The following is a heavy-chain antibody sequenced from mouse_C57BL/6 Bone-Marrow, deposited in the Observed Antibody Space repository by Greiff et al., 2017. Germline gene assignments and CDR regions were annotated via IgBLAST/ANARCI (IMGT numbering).Heavy chain of an antibody. CDR3: ARSQPRLQEFAY. CDR2: IDPSDSET. Sequence: QVQLQQSGAELVRPGSSVKLSCKASGYTFTSYWMHWVKQRPIQGLEWIGNIDPSDSETHYNQKFKDKATLTVDKSSSTAYMQLSSLTSEDSAVYYCARSQPRLQEFAYWGQGTLVTVSA. J-gene: IGHJ3*01. CDR1: GYTFTSYW. V-gene: IGHV1-52*01. D-gene: IGHD3-2*02.